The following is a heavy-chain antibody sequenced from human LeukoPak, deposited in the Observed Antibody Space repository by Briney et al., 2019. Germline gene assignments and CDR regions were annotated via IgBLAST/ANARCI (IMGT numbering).Heavy chain of an antibody. D-gene: IGHD6-13*01. CDR3: ARGPPQTIYSSSWTYYFDY. CDR2: ISYDGSNK. V-gene: IGHV3-30-3*01. J-gene: IGHJ4*02. Sequence: PGGSLRLSCAASGFTFSSYAMHWVRQAPGKGLEWVAVISYDGSNKYYADSVKGRFTISRDNSKNTLYLQMNSLRAEDTAVYYCARGPPQTIYSSSWTYYFDYWGQGTLVTVSS. CDR1: GFTFSSYA.